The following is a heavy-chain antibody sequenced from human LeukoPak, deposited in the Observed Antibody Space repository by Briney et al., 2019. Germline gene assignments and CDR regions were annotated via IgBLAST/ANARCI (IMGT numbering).Heavy chain of an antibody. J-gene: IGHJ4*02. CDR2: IYPGDSDI. V-gene: IGHV5-51*01. CDR1: GYSFTSYW. CDR3: ARLRGNYFDY. Sequence: GESLKISCKGSGYSFTSYWIGWVRQMPGKALEWMGIIYPGDSDITYSPSFQGQVTISADKSISTAYLQWSSLKASDTAICYCARLRGNYFDYWGQGALVTVSS. D-gene: IGHD3-16*01.